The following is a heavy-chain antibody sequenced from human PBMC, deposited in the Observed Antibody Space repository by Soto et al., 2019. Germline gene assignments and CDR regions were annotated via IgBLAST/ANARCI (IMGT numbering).Heavy chain of an antibody. V-gene: IGHV3-48*01. CDR1: GFNFNTYT. CDR2: ISGSSETI. Sequence: DVQLVESGGGLVKPGGSLRLSCAASGFNFNTYTMTWVRQAPGKGLEWVSYISGSSETIYYADSVKGRFTISRDNAKNSLYLQMTSLRAEEPAVYYCAPGFCRSDNCPFTPWVQGTLVTVSS. D-gene: IGHD2-2*03. CDR3: APGFCRSDNCPFTP. J-gene: IGHJ5*02.